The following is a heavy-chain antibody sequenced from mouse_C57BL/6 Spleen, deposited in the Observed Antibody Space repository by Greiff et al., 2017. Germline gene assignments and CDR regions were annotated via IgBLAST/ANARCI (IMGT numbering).Heavy chain of an antibody. Sequence: QVHVKQSGAELVKPGASVKISCKASGYAFSSYWMHWVKQRPGKGLEWIGQIYPGDGDTNYNGKFTGKATLTADKSSSTAYMQLSSLTSEDAAVYVCAVGTTVVEEAMDYWGKGTSVTVAS. J-gene: IGHJ4*01. D-gene: IGHD1-1*01. CDR1: GYAFSSYW. CDR3: AVGTTVVEEAMDY. CDR2: IYPGDGDT. V-gene: IGHV1-80*01.